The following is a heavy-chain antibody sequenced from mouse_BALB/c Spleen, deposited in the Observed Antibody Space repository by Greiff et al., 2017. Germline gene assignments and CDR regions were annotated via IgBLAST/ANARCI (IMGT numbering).Heavy chain of an antibody. CDR3: ARGTYYGSSYDRYAMDY. J-gene: IGHJ4*01. V-gene: IGHV1-14*01. Sequence: VQLKESGPELVKPGASVKMSCKASGYTFTSYVMHWVKQKPGQGLEWIGYINPYNDGTKYNEKFKGKATLTSDKSSSTAYMELSSLTSEDSAVYYCARGTYYGSSYDRYAMDYWGQGTSVTVSS. CDR1: GYTFTSYV. CDR2: INPYNDGT. D-gene: IGHD1-1*01.